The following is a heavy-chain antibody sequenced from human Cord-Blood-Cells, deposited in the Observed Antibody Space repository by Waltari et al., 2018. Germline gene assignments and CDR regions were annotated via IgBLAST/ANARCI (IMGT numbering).Heavy chain of an antibody. CDR1: GGSFSGYY. J-gene: IGHJ1*01. V-gene: IGHV4-34*01. Sequence: QVQLQQWGAGLLKPSETLSLTCAVYGGSFSGYYWSWIRQPPGKGLEWIGEINHSGSTNYNPSLKRRVTISVDTSKSHFSLKRSSVTAADTAVYYCATRHGYSSSWYYFQHWGQGTLVTVSS. CDR3: ATRHGYSSSWYYFQH. D-gene: IGHD6-13*01. CDR2: INHSGST.